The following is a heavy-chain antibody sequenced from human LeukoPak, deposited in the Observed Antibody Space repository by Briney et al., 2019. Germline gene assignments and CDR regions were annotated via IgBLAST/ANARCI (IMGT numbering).Heavy chain of an antibody. Sequence: PSETLSLTCTVSGGSISSYYWSWVRQPAGKGLEWIGRIYSSGSTNYNPSLKGRVTMSVDTSKNQLSLNLSSVTAADTALYYCARYGYSSSAFDYWGQGTPVTVSS. CDR3: ARYGYSSSAFDY. J-gene: IGHJ4*02. CDR1: GGSISSYY. CDR2: IYSSGST. D-gene: IGHD6-13*01. V-gene: IGHV4-4*07.